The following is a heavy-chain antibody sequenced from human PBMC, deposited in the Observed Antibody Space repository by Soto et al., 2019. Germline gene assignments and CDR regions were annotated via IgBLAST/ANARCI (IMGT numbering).Heavy chain of an antibody. J-gene: IGHJ6*03. Sequence: SPTLSLTCAISGDSVSSNSAAWNWIRQSPSRGLEWLGRTYYRSKWYNDYAVSVKSRITINPDTSKNQFSLQLNSVTPEDTAVYYCARDWRSSSHPLELYAYYYYYMDVWGKGTTVTVSS. CDR1: GDSVSSNSAA. V-gene: IGHV6-1*01. D-gene: IGHD6-13*01. CDR2: TYYRSKWYN. CDR3: ARDWRSSSHPLELYAYYYYYMDV.